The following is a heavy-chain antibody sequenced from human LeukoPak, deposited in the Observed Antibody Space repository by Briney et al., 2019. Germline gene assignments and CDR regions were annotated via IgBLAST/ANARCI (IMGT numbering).Heavy chain of an antibody. CDR1: GFTFSSFW. Sequence: GGSLRLSCAASGFTFSSFWMHWVRQAPGKGPVWVSRIRSDGSSTSYADSVKGRFTISRDNAKNALYLQMNSLRADDTAVYLCARDDYGGNSVLWVCYALDVWGRGATVTVSS. V-gene: IGHV3-74*01. J-gene: IGHJ6*02. CDR3: ARDDYGGNSVLWVCYALDV. CDR2: IRSDGSST. D-gene: IGHD4-23*01.